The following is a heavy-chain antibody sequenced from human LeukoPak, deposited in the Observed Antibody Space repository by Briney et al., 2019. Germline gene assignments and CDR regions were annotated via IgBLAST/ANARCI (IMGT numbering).Heavy chain of an antibody. V-gene: IGHV4-30-4*01. J-gene: IGHJ5*02. D-gene: IGHD3-10*01. Sequence: SETLSLTCTVSGGSISSGDYYWSWIRQPPGKGLEWIGYIYYSGTTYYNPSLKSRVTISVDTSKNQFSLKLSSVTAADTAVYYCASFRITMVRGGIRVRGYNWFDPWGQGTLVTVSS. CDR1: GGSISSGDYY. CDR2: IYYSGTT. CDR3: ASFRITMVRGGIRVRGYNWFDP.